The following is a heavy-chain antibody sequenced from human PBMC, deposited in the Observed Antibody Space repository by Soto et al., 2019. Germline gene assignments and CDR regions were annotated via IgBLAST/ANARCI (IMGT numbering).Heavy chain of an antibody. CDR1: GFTFSSYW. J-gene: IGHJ4*02. D-gene: IGHD4-17*01. CDR2: IKQDGSEK. Sequence: PGGSLRLSCAASGFTFSSYWMSWVRQAPGKGLEWVANIKQDGSEKYYVDSVKGRFTISRDNAKNSLYLQMNSLRAEDTAVYYCARDPPYFGGTTEDYFDYWGQGTLVTVSS. V-gene: IGHV3-7*01. CDR3: ARDPPYFGGTTEDYFDY.